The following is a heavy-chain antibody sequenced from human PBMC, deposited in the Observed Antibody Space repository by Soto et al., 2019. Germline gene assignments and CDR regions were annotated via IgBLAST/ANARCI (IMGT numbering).Heavy chain of an antibody. D-gene: IGHD6-19*01. Sequence: EVQLLESGGGLVQPGGSLRLSCAASGFTFSTYAMSWVRQAPGRGLEWVSTIIGSGDSTYYADSVKGRFTISRDNSKNTLYLQMNSLRDEDTAVYYCAKERSSGWNFDSWGQGTLVTVSS. CDR3: AKERSSGWNFDS. CDR2: IIGSGDST. V-gene: IGHV3-23*01. CDR1: GFTFSTYA. J-gene: IGHJ4*02.